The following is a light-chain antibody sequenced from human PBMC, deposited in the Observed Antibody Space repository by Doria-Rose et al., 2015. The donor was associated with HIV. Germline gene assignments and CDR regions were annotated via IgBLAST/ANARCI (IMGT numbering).Light chain of an antibody. CDR2: KAS. J-gene: IGKJ2*01. V-gene: IGKV1-5*03. CDR1: QTISTW. CDR3: QQYNSNPVT. Sequence: DIQLTQSPSTLSASVGDRATITCRASQTISTWLAWYQQKPGKAPKLLMYKASILESGVPSRFGGGGSGTEFTLTISSLQPDDFATYYCQQYNSNPVTFGQGTKLEIK.